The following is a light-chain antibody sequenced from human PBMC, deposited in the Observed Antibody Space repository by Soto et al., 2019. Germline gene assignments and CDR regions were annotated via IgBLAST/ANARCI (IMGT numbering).Light chain of an antibody. CDR1: QSVSSSY. CDR3: QQYQNWPLT. V-gene: IGKV3-15*01. J-gene: IGKJ4*01. CDR2: GAS. Sequence: ETVLTQSPATLSLSPGEGATLSCRASQSVSSSYLAWYQQTPGQAPRLLIYGASTRATGIPARFSGSGSGTEFTLSISSLQSEDVAVYYCQQYQNWPLTFGGGTKVDIK.